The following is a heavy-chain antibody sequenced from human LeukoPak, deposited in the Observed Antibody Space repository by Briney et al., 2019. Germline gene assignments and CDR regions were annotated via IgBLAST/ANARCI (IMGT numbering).Heavy chain of an antibody. D-gene: IGHD1-26*01. CDR2: INPNSGAA. J-gene: IGHJ4*02. CDR3: ARALPHSGTSLGVDFDY. V-gene: IGHV1-2*02. Sequence: GASVKVSCKASGYSFTDYYMHWVRQAPEQGLEWMGWINPNSGAANSAQKFQGRVTMTRDTSIRAAHMELRRLKSDDTAVYYCARALPHSGTSLGVDFDYWGKGTLVTVSS. CDR1: GYSFTDYY.